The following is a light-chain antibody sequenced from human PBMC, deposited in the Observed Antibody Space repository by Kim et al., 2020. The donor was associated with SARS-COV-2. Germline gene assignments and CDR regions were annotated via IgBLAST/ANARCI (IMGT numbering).Light chain of an antibody. CDR2: DAS. J-gene: IGKJ1*01. CDR1: QSVSSY. V-gene: IGKV3-11*01. CDR3: QQRSTWT. Sequence: LSLSPGERATLTCRASQSVSSYLAWYQQKPGQAPRLLIDDASNRAAGTPASFSGSGSGTDFTLTISSLEPEDFAVYYCQQRSTWTFGQGTKVEIK.